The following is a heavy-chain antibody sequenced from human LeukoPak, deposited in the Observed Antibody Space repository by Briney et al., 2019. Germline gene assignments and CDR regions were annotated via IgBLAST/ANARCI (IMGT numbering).Heavy chain of an antibody. CDR2: INPDKGDT. J-gene: IGHJ4*02. V-gene: IGHV1-3*01. CDR3: ARRSKGSYGNPFDY. D-gene: IGHD4-17*01. CDR1: AYSFTTYA. Sequence: GASVKVSCKASAYSFTTYATHWVRQAPGQRLEWMGWINPDKGDTKYSQNFQGRITVTRDTSASTTYMELSSLVSEDTAVYYCARRSKGSYGNPFDYWGQGTLVTVSS.